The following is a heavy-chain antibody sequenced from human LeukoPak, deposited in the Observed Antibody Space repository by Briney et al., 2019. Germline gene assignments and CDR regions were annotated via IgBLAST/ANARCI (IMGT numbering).Heavy chain of an antibody. V-gene: IGHV2-5*02. CDR3: AHRRGWNYPFDY. Sequence: SGPTLVKPTQTLTLTCTFSGFSLSTSGVGVGWIRQPPGKALEWLALIYWDDDKRYSPSLKSRLTITKDTSKNQVVLTMTNMDPADTATYYCAHRRGWNYPFDYWGQGTLVTVSS. D-gene: IGHD1-7*01. J-gene: IGHJ4*02. CDR2: IYWDDDK. CDR1: GFSLSTSGVG.